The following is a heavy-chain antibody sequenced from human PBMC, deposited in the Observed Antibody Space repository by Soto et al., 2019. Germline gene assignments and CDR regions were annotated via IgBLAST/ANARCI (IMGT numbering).Heavy chain of an antibody. Sequence: PSETLSLTCTVSGGSIRYYFWTWIRQPPGKGLEWIGYIYYSGRTNCNPSLKSRVSISVDTSKNHFSLQLRSVTAADTAVYYCARVGGDDFGDSGGFDYWGQGTLVTVSS. CDR3: ARVGGDDFGDSGGFDY. J-gene: IGHJ4*02. V-gene: IGHV4-59*01. CDR2: IYYSGRT. CDR1: GGSIRYYF. D-gene: IGHD4-17*01.